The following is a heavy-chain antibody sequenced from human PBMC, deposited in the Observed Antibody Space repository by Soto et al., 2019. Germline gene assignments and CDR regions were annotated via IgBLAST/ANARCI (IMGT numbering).Heavy chain of an antibody. CDR2: IGGSGGGT. CDR1: GVTVSIYA. D-gene: IGHD3-22*01. Sequence: GGSMRLSSAASGVTVSIYAMSWVCQAPGKGLEWVSTIGGSGGGTSYADIVRGRFTISRDNSQNTLYLQMNSLRAEDTAVYYCAKDAPGSGWLSDYWGQGTLVTVSS. CDR3: AKDAPGSGWLSDY. V-gene: IGHV3-23*01. J-gene: IGHJ4*02.